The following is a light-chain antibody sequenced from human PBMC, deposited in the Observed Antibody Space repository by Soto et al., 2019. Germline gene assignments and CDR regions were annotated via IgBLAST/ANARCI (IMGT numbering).Light chain of an antibody. CDR1: SSNIGAGYD. CDR2: ANN. Sequence: QSVLTQPPSVSGAPGQRVTISCTGSSSNIGAGYDVPWYQQYPGKAPKLLVYANNNRPSVVPDRFSGSKSGTSASLAITGLQADDEAGYYCQSYDSSLSGDVFGTGTKLTVL. J-gene: IGLJ1*01. CDR3: QSYDSSLSGDV. V-gene: IGLV1-40*01.